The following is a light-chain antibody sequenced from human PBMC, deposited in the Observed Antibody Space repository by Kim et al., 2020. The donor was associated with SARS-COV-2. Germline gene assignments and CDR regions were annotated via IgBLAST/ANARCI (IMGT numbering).Light chain of an antibody. J-gene: IGLJ2*01. Sequence: ESQGQTARITCSGDKLGDKYACWYQQKPGQSPVLVIYQDSKRPSGIPERFSGSNSGNTATLTISGTQAMDEADYYCQAWDSSNVVFGGGTQLTVL. CDR2: QDS. V-gene: IGLV3-1*01. CDR3: QAWDSSNVV. CDR1: KLGDKY.